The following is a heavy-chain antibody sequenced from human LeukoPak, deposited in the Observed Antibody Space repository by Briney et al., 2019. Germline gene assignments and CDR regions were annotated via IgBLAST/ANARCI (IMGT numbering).Heavy chain of an antibody. D-gene: IGHD3-10*01. J-gene: IGHJ4*02. V-gene: IGHV3-33*05. CDR2: ISYDGSNK. CDR1: GFTFSSYG. Sequence: GRSLRLSCAASGFTFSSYGMHWVRQAPGKGLEWVAVISYDGSNKYYADSVKGRFTISRDNSKNTLYLQMNSLRAEDTAVYYCARGGRYYGSGSYYKPYDYWGQGTLVTVSS. CDR3: ARGGRYYGSGSYYKPYDY.